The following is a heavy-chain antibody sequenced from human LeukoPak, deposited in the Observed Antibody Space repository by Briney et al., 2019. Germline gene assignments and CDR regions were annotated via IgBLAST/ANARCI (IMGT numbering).Heavy chain of an antibody. CDR3: ARIFRYGLSYYYYYMDV. J-gene: IGHJ6*03. Sequence: SETLSLTCTVSGGSINTHCWSWIRQPPGKGLELIAYIYDSGSTNYNPSLKSRVTISVDTSKDQFSLKLSSVTAADTAVYYCARIFRYGLSYYYYYMDVWGKGITVTVSS. CDR1: GGSINTHC. D-gene: IGHD3-9*01. V-gene: IGHV4-59*11. CDR2: IYDSGST.